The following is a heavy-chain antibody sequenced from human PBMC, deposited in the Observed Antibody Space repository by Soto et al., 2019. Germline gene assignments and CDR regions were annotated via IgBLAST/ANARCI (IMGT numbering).Heavy chain of an antibody. V-gene: IGHV6-1*01. Sequence: LSQTLSLTCAISGDSVSSNSAAWNWIRQSPSRGLEWLGRTYYRSKWYNDYAVSVKSRITINPDTSKNQFSLQLNSVTPEDTAVYYCARGKVWDDILTGYYPYYYYYGMDVWGQGTTVTVSS. D-gene: IGHD3-9*01. CDR2: TYYRSKWYN. J-gene: IGHJ6*02. CDR3: ARGKVWDDILTGYYPYYYYYGMDV. CDR1: GDSVSSNSAA.